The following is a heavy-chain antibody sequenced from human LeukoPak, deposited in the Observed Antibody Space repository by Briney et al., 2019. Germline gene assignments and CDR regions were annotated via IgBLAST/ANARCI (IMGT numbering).Heavy chain of an antibody. J-gene: IGHJ4*02. CDR2: FSGSGGST. Sequence: GGSLRLSCAASGFTFSSYAMSWVRQAPGKGLAADSAFSGSGGSTYYADSVKGRFTISRDNSKNTLYLQMNSLRAEDTAVYYCANFMLIPSPFAGKLEYRSQGTLGIVSS. V-gene: IGHV3-23*01. CDR1: GFTFSSYA. D-gene: IGHD3-16*01. CDR3: ANFMLIPSPFAGKLEY.